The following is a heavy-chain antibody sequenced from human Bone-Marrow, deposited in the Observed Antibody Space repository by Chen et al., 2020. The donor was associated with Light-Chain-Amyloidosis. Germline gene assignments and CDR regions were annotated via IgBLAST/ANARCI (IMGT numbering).Heavy chain of an antibody. D-gene: IGHD3-10*01. CDR1: EFTFSSYW. V-gene: IGHV3-7*03. Sequence: EAQLEESGGGLVQPGGSLRLSCAASEFTFSSYWMSWVRQAPGKGLEWVANINEDGSESYYADSVMGRFTISRDNAKDSVYLQMNSLRPEDTAVYYCTTSSGGDWGQGTLVTVPS. J-gene: IGHJ4*02. CDR2: INEDGSES. CDR3: TTSSGGD.